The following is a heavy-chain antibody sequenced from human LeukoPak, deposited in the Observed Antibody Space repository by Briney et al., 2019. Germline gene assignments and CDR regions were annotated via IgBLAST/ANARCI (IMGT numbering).Heavy chain of an antibody. Sequence: GGSLRLSCAASGFSFSNYWMHWVCQAPGKGLVWVSRINNDGSSTSYADSVKGRFTISRDNAKNTLYLQMNSLRAEDTAVYYCARDQQTYYDILTGSGFDYWGQGTLVTVSS. CDR2: INNDGSST. D-gene: IGHD3-9*01. CDR3: ARDQQTYYDILTGSGFDY. CDR1: GFSFSNYW. V-gene: IGHV3-74*01. J-gene: IGHJ4*02.